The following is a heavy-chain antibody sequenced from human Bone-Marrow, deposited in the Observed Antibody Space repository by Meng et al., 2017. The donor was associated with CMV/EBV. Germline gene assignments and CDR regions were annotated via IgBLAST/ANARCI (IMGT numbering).Heavy chain of an antibody. D-gene: IGHD6-13*01. CDR3: ARDRIAAAGTLMGSMDV. J-gene: IGHJ6*02. V-gene: IGHV3-7*01. CDR1: GFTFSSYW. Sequence: GESLKISCAASGFTFSSYWMSWVRQAPGRGLEWVANIKQDGSEKHYVDSLKGRFTISRDNAMNSLYLQMNSLRAEDTAVYYCARDRIAAAGTLMGSMDVWGQGTTVTVSS. CDR2: IKQDGSEK.